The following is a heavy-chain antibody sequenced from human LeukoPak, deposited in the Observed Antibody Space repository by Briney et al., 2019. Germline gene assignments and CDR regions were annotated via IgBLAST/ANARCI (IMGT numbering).Heavy chain of an antibody. D-gene: IGHD4-17*01. Sequence: SETLSLTCTVSGDSIAYYYWSWIRQPPGKGLEWIAYINYSASTNYNPSLQSRVTVSVDTSKNQFSLKLSSVTAADTAFYYCARRAVTSWWYFDLWGRGTLVAVSS. CDR1: GDSIAYYY. V-gene: IGHV4-59*08. J-gene: IGHJ2*01. CDR3: ARRAVTSWWYFDL. CDR2: INYSAST.